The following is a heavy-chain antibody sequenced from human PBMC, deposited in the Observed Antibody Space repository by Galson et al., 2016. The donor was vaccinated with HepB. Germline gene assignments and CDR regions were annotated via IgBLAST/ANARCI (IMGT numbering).Heavy chain of an antibody. CDR3: ATDYGDATQYFQH. V-gene: IGHV3-9*01. J-gene: IGHJ1*01. D-gene: IGHD4-17*01. CDR2: ISWNSGNI. CDR1: GFTFDDYA. Sequence: SLRLSCAASGFTFDDYAMHWVRQGPGKGLEWVSGISWNSGNIGYADSVKGRFTISRDNAKNSLYLQMNSLRAEDTALYYCATDYGDATQYFQHWGQGTLVTVSS.